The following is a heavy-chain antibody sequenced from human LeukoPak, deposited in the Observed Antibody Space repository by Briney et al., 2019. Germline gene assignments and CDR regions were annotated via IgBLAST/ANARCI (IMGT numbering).Heavy chain of an antibody. CDR1: GFSFSTYG. J-gene: IGHJ4*02. CDR3: AKAYCSGGSCYGSYFDY. D-gene: IGHD2-15*01. CDR2: IRYDGSNK. Sequence: PGESLRLSCAASGFSFSTYGMHWVRQAPGKGLEWVAFIRYDGSNKYYADSVKDRFTISRDNSKNTLYLQMDSLRAEDTAVYYCAKAYCSGGSCYGSYFDYWGQGTLVTASS. V-gene: IGHV3-30*02.